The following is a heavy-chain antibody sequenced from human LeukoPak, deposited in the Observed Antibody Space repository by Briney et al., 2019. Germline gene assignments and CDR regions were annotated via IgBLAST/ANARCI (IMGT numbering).Heavy chain of an antibody. CDR2: IYSGGST. CDR1: GFTVSSNY. CDR3: ARDKIVGATNFDY. D-gene: IGHD1-26*01. J-gene: IGHJ4*02. Sequence: GGSLRLSCAASGFTVSSNYMSWVRQAPGKGLEWVSVIYSGGSTYYADSVKGRFTISRDNSKNTLYLQMNSLRAEDTAVYYCARDKIVGATNFDYWGQGTLVTVSS. V-gene: IGHV3-53*01.